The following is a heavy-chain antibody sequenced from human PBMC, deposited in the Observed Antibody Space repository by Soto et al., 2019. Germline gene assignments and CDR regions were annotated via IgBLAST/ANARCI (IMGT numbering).Heavy chain of an antibody. CDR2: IKQDGSEK. CDR3: AGDWTGAFDI. J-gene: IGHJ3*02. CDR1: GFTFSSYW. Sequence: EVQLVESGGGLVQPGGSLRLSCAASGFTFSSYWMSWVRQAPGKGLEWVANIKQDGSEKYYVDSVKGRFTISRDNAKNSTYLQMNSMRAEDTAVYYCAGDWTGAFDIRGQETMVIVSS. V-gene: IGHV3-7*01. D-gene: IGHD3-3*01.